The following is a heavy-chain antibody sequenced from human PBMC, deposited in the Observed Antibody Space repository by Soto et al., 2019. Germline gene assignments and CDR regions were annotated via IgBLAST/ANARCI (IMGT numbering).Heavy chain of an antibody. CDR1: GGSVSSGSYY. V-gene: IGHV4-61*01. D-gene: IGHD3-10*01. CDR3: ARVSSITMVRVVIWFDP. CDR2: IYYSVSP. J-gene: IGHJ5*02. Sequence: CETLSLTFTVSGGSVSSGSYYWSWIRQPPGKGLEWIGYIYYSVSPNYNPSLKSRVTISVDTSKNQFSLKLSSVTAADTAVYYCARVSSITMVRVVIWFDPWGQGTLVTVPS.